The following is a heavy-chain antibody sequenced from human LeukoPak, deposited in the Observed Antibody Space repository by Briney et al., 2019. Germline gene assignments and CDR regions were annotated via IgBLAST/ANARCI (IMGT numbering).Heavy chain of an antibody. Sequence: PGGSLRLSCAVSGFNFNDAWMSWVRQAPGKGLEWVSAISGSGGSTYYADSVKGRFTISRDNSKNTLYLQMNSLRAEDTAVYYCARGRGSWYGVYFDYWGQGTLVTVSS. CDR3: ARGRGSWYGVYFDY. J-gene: IGHJ4*02. CDR1: GFNFNDAW. V-gene: IGHV3-23*01. D-gene: IGHD6-13*01. CDR2: ISGSGGST.